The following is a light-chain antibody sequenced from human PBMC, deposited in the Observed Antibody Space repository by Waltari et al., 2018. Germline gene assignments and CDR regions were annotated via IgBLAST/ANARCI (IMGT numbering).Light chain of an antibody. V-gene: IGLV3-10*01. CDR1: ALAKKY. CDR3: YSTDTSGTSRV. CDR2: EDS. J-gene: IGLJ2*01. Sequence: SYVLTQPPSVSVSPGQTARITFSGAALAKKYAYWYQQKSGQAPVLVMFEDSERPSDIPERFSGSSSGTVATLTVSGAQAEDEGDYYCYSTDTSGTSRVFGGGTKLTVL.